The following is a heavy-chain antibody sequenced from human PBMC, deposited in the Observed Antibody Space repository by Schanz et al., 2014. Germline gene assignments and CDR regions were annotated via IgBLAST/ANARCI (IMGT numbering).Heavy chain of an antibody. CDR3: ARRNFYDKSAAFDY. D-gene: IGHD3-9*01. CDR2: FIPILDVG. Sequence: QVQLVQSGAEVKKPGSSVKVSCKASRSTFSSYTISWVRQARGQGLEWVGRFIPILDVGNYAQKFQGRVTMTRDTSTSTVYMELSSLRSEDTAVYYCARRNFYDKSAAFDYWGQGTLVTVSA. J-gene: IGHJ4*02. V-gene: IGHV1-69*02. CDR1: RSTFSSYT.